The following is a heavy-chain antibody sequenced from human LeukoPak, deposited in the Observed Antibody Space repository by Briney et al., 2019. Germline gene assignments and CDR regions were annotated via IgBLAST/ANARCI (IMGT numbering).Heavy chain of an antibody. CDR1: GFTFGDYA. V-gene: IGHV3-49*03. D-gene: IGHD3-10*01. CDR2: IRSKAYGGTT. CDR3: AKGGNYGSGSHFDY. Sequence: GGSLRLSCTASGFTFGDYAMSWFRQAPGKGLEWVGFIRSKAYGGTTEYAASVKGRFTISRDDSKSIAYLQMNSLRAEDTAVYYCAKGGNYGSGSHFDYWGQGTLVTVSS. J-gene: IGHJ4*02.